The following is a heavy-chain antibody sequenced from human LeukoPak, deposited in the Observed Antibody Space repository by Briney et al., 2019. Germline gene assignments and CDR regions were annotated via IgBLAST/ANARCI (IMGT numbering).Heavy chain of an antibody. CDR1: GFTFSSYA. CDR3: SRSANPGAPDFAP. V-gene: IGHV3-48*02. CDR2: ISSSSKR. Sequence: GGSLRLSCAASGFTFSSYAMAWVRQAPGKGLEWLSYISSSSKRNYAHSVKGRFPISRHKAKNTLYLQINSLRDEATAAYYCSRSANPGAPDFAPSGQGTLVTVPS. J-gene: IGHJ5*02.